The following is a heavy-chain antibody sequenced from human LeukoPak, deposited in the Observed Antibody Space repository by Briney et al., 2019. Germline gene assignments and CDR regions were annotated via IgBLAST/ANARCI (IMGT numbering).Heavy chain of an antibody. Sequence: GGSLRLSCAASGXTFSSYAMHWVRQAPGKGLEWVAVTSSDGNIKYYADSVKGRFTISRDNSKNTLYLQMNSLRGEDTGVYYCARDPVPATARHFDYWGQGILVTVSS. CDR2: TSSDGNIK. CDR1: GXTFSSYA. CDR3: ARDPVPATARHFDY. D-gene: IGHD1-1*01. V-gene: IGHV3-30-3*01. J-gene: IGHJ4*02.